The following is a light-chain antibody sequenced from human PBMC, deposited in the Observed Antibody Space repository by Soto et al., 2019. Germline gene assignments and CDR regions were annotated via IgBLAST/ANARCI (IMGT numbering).Light chain of an antibody. CDR1: QGISNY. V-gene: IGKV1-27*01. Sequence: DIQMTQSPSSLSASVGDRVAITCRASQGISNYVAWYQQKPGKVPKLLIYAASTLQSGVPSRLSGSGSGTDFTLTISSRQPEVVATYYCQKYNRALWTFGQGTKVEIK. J-gene: IGKJ1*01. CDR3: QKYNRALWT. CDR2: AAS.